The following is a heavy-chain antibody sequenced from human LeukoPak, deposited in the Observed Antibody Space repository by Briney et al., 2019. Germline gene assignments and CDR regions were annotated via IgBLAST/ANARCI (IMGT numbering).Heavy chain of an antibody. CDR2: INHSGST. J-gene: IGHJ4*02. V-gene: IGHV4-34*01. Sequence: SETLSLTCAVYGVSFSGYYWSWIRQPPGKGLEWIGEINHSGSTNYNPSLKSRVTISVDTSKNQFSLKLSSVTAADTAVYYCARRRPGRDFDYWGQGTLVTVSS. CDR1: GVSFSGYY. CDR3: ARRRPGRDFDY.